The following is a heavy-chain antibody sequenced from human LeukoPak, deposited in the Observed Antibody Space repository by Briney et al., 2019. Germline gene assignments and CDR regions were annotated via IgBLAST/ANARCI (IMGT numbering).Heavy chain of an antibody. CDR1: GFTFSSYA. CDR2: ISYDGSNK. Sequence: WGSLRLSCAASGFTFSSYAMHWVRQAPGKGLEWVAIISYDGSNKYYADSVKGRFTISRDNSKNTLYLQMNSLRAEDTAVYYCARASAAAGTNWLDPWGQGTLVTVSS. D-gene: IGHD6-13*01. CDR3: ARASAAAGTNWLDP. J-gene: IGHJ5*02. V-gene: IGHV3-30-3*01.